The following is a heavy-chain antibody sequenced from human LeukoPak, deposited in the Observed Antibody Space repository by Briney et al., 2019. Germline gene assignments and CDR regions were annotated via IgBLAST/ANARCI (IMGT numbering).Heavy chain of an antibody. Sequence: SETLSLTCTVSGGSISSYYWSWIRQPAGKGLEWIGRIYTSGSTNYNPSLKSRVTMSVDTSKNQFSLKLSSVTAADTAVYYCARDQTGQRNYYAGGIYYYYGMDVWGQGTTATVSS. J-gene: IGHJ6*02. CDR1: GGSISSYY. D-gene: IGHD3-22*01. CDR3: ARDQTGQRNYYAGGIYYYYGMDV. CDR2: IYTSGST. V-gene: IGHV4-4*07.